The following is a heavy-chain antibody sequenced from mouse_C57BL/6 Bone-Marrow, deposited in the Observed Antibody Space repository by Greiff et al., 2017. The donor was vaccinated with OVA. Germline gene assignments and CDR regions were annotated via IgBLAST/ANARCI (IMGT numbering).Heavy chain of an antibody. CDR1: GYTFTSYW. Sequence: QVQLQQPGAELVKPGASVKLSCKASGYTFTSYWMQWVKQRPGQGLEWIGEIDPSDSYTNYNQKFKGKATLTVDTSSSTAYMQLSSLTSEDSAVYYGARRGGWSYDGYWYFDVWGTGTTVTVSS. CDR3: ARRGGWSYDGYWYFDV. J-gene: IGHJ1*03. CDR2: IDPSDSYT. V-gene: IGHV1-50*01. D-gene: IGHD1-1*01.